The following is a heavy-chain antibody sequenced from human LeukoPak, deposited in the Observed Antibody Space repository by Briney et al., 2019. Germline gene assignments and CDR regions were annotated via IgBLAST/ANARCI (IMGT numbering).Heavy chain of an antibody. D-gene: IGHD6-25*01. Sequence: GGPLRLSCAASGFTFSSYTMNWVRQPPGKGLEWVSNIGTSSTTIYYADSVKGRFTISRDNAKNSLYLQMNSLRADDTAVYYCARFAAGGSYYYYMDVWGKGTTVTVSS. J-gene: IGHJ6*03. V-gene: IGHV3-48*01. CDR2: IGTSSTTI. CDR1: GFTFSSYT. CDR3: ARFAAGGSYYYYMDV.